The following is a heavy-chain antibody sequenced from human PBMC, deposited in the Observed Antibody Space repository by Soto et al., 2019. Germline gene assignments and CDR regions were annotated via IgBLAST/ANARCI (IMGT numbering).Heavy chain of an antibody. V-gene: IGHV4-34*01. CDR1: GGSFSGYS. J-gene: IGHJ4*02. D-gene: IGHD1-26*01. Sequence: SETLSLTCAVYGGSFSGYSWTWIRQSPGKGLEWIGQINHSGSTTYNPSLKSRVTISLPTSKNQFSLELSSVTAADTAVYYCARGFFSENSYSGGWYYFDYWGQGTLVTVSS. CDR3: ARGFFSENSYSGGWYYFDY. CDR2: INHSGST.